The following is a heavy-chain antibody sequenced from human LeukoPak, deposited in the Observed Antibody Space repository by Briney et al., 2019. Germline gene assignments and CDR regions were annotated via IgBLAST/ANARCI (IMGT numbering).Heavy chain of an antibody. CDR3: AREGYYSSGLYYYYYMDV. V-gene: IGHV4-34*01. J-gene: IGHJ6*03. CDR2: INHSGST. Sequence: PSETLSLTCAVFGRSFSGYYWSWIRQPPGKGLEWIGEINHSGSTNYNPSLKSRVTISLDTSKNQFSLKLSSVTAADTAVYYCAREGYYSSGLYYYYYMDVWGKGTTVTVSS. D-gene: IGHD3-10*01. CDR1: GRSFSGYY.